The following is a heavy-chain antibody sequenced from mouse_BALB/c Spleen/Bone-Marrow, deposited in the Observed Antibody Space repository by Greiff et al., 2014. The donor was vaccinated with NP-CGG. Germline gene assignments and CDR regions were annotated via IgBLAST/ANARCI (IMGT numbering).Heavy chain of an antibody. Sequence: EVKLQESGAELVKPGASVKLSCTASGFNIKDTYMHWVKQRPEQGLEWIGRIDPANGNTKYDPKFQGKATITADTSSNTAYLQLSSLTSEDTAVYYYGSSLFAYWGQGTLVTVSA. J-gene: IGHJ3*01. CDR1: GFNIKDTY. CDR3: GSSLFAY. D-gene: IGHD6-1*01. CDR2: IDPANGNT. V-gene: IGHV14-3*02.